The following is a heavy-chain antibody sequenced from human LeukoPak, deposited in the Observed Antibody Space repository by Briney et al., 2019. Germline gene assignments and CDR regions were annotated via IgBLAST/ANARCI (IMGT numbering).Heavy chain of an antibody. CDR3: ARDPDDYGDY. D-gene: IGHD1-14*01. Sequence: PGGSLRLSCAASGFTFSSYAMSWVRQAPGKGLEWVSVISGSGGSTYYADSVEGRFTISRDNSKNTLYLQMNSLRAEDTAVYYCARDPDDYGDYWGQGTLVTVSS. CDR2: ISGSGGST. V-gene: IGHV3-23*01. J-gene: IGHJ4*02. CDR1: GFTFSSYA.